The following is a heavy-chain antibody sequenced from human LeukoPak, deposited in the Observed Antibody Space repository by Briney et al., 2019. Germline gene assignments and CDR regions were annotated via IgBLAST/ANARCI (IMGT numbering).Heavy chain of an antibody. CDR1: GFTFSSYA. D-gene: IGHD6-19*01. Sequence: SGGSLRLSCSASGFTFSSYAMHWVRQAPGKGLXXXXXXSSNGGSTYYADSVKGRFTISRDNSKNTLYLQMSSLRAEGTAVYYCVKDRYSSGWYGYFDLWGRGTLVTVSS. V-gene: IGHV3-64D*06. J-gene: IGHJ2*01. CDR3: VKDRYSSGWYGYFDL. CDR2: XSSNGGST.